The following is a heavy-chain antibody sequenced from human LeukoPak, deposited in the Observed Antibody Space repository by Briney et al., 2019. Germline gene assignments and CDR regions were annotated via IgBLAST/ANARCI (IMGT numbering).Heavy chain of an antibody. D-gene: IGHD1-26*01. J-gene: IGHJ4*02. V-gene: IGHV3-53*01. CDR1: GFTFSSYA. Sequence: GGSLRLSCAASGFTFSSYAMSWVRQAPGKGLEWVSAIYSGGSTYYADSVKGRFTISRDNSKNTLYLQMNSLRAEDTAVYYCAREGFSGSYDYWGQGTLVTVSS. CDR3: AREGFSGSYDY. CDR2: IYSGGST.